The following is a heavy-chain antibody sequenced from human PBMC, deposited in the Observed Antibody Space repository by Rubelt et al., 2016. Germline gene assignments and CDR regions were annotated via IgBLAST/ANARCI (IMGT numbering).Heavy chain of an antibody. Sequence: KGLEWVSGISGSGGGTYYADPVKGRFTISRDNSKNTLYLQMNSLRAEDTAVYYCAKALASSAWHDFAYWGQGTLVTVSS. V-gene: IGHV3-23*01. D-gene: IGHD6-19*01. J-gene: IGHJ4*02. CDR2: ISGSGGGT. CDR3: AKALASSAWHDFAY.